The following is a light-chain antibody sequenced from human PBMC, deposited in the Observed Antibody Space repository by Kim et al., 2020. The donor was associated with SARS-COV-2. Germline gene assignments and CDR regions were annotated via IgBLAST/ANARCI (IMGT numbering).Light chain of an antibody. V-gene: IGLV2-14*04. J-gene: IGLJ2*01. CDR1: TSDVGAYNY. CDR3: SSYTTSRTVL. CDR2: DVT. Sequence: QSITISCSGTTSDVGAYNYVSWYQLHPGKAPKLMIYDVTQRPSGVSDRFSGSKSGNTASLTISGLQAEDEADYYCSSYTTSRTVLFGGGTQLTVL.